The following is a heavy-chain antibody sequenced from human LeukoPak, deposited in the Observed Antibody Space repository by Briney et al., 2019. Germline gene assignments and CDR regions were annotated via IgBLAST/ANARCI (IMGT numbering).Heavy chain of an antibody. CDR2: IWYDGSNK. J-gene: IGHJ4*02. CDR1: GLTLSTYW. D-gene: IGHD3-22*01. Sequence: QPGGFLRLSCAASGLTLSTYWMHWVRQAPGKGLEWVAVIWYDGSNKYYADSVKGRFTISRDNSKNTLYLQMNSLRAEDTAVYYCARGGPYYDSSGYCDYWGQGTLVTVSS. V-gene: IGHV3-33*08. CDR3: ARGGPYYDSSGYCDY.